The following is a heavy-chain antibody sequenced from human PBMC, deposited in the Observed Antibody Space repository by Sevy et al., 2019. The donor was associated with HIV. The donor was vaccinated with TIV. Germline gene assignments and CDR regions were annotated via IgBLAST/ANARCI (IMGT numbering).Heavy chain of an antibody. D-gene: IGHD2-8*01. CDR1: GFTFSKYS. CDR3: AREGCTKPHDY. V-gene: IGHV3-23*01. Sequence: GGSLRLSCAASGFTFSKYSMSWVRQPPVKGLEWVSTLSFGCGEINYADSVKGRFTISRDNSKSSEYLQMNNLGPEDTAVYYCAREGCTKPHDYWGQGTLVTVSS. CDR2: LSFGCGEI. J-gene: IGHJ4*02.